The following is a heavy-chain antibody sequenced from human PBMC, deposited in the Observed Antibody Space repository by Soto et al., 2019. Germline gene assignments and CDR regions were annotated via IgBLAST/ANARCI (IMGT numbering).Heavy chain of an antibody. CDR1: GGSFTSNNW. D-gene: IGHD1-7*01. Sequence: SETLSLTCAGSGGSFTSNNWWTWVRQPPGQGLEWIGEIYRTGSTNYNPSLKSRVTISLDKSENQFSLKVTSLTAADTAVYYCASRDPGTSVDYWGQGTLVTVSS. V-gene: IGHV4-4*02. CDR2: IYRTGST. J-gene: IGHJ4*02. CDR3: ASRDPGTSVDY.